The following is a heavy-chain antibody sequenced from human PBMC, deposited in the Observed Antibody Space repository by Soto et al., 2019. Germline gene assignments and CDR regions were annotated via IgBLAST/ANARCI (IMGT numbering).Heavy chain of an antibody. V-gene: IGHV4-39*07. J-gene: IGHJ3*02. D-gene: IGHD7-27*01. CDR2: IYYSGST. CDR3: ARDDLTGDAFDI. Sequence: SETLSLTCTVSGGSISSSSYYWGWIRQPPGKGLEGIGRIYYSGSTYYNPSLKSRVTISVDTSKNQFSLKLSSVTAADTAVYYCARDDLTGDAFDIWGQGTMVTVSS. CDR1: GGSISSSSYY.